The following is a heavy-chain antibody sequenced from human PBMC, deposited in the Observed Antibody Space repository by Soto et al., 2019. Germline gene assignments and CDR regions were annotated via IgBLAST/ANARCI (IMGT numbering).Heavy chain of an antibody. J-gene: IGHJ5*02. CDR3: ARDRSTYGGGGTGEVKENWFDP. V-gene: IGHV4-59*01. D-gene: IGHD2-8*01. CDR1: GGSISHYY. Sequence: SETLSLTXSVSGGSISHYYWSWIRQSPGKGLEWIGYAYYSGSTDYNPSLKSRVTMSVDTSKNQVSLKLNSVTTADTAVYYCARDRSTYGGGGTGEVKENWFDPWGPGTLVTVSS. CDR2: AYYSGST.